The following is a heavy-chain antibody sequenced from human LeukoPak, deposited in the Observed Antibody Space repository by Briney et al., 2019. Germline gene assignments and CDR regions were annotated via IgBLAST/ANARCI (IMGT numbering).Heavy chain of an antibody. Sequence: GGSLRLSCAASGFTFSSYWMSWVRQAPGKGLEWVGRIKSKTDGGTSDYGAPVKGRFTISRDDSESTLYLQMNSLKTEDTAIYYCTTTLRWELPVADYWGQGTLVTVSS. D-gene: IGHD1-26*01. CDR3: TTTLRWELPVADY. CDR2: IKSKTDGGTS. J-gene: IGHJ4*02. CDR1: GFTFSSYW. V-gene: IGHV3-15*01.